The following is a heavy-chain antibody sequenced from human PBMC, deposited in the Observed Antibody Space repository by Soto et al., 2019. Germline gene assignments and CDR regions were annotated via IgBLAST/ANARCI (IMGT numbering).Heavy chain of an antibody. CDR1: GGSIRSYY. D-gene: IGHD3-22*01. V-gene: IGHV4-59*01. Sequence: PSETLSLTCTVSGGSIRSYYWSWIRQPPGKGLEWIGYVFYSGSTNYNPSLKSRVTISVDTSRNQFSLKLSSVTAADTAVYYCARSYYYESSGYYPNDYWGQGTLVTVSS. CDR2: VFYSGST. CDR3: ARSYYYESSGYYPNDY. J-gene: IGHJ4*02.